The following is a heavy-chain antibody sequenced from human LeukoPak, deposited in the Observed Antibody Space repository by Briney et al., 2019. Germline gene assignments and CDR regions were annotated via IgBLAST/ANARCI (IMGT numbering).Heavy chain of an antibody. CDR3: ARAEGSGTVDY. V-gene: IGHV1-2*04. Sequence: ASVEVSCKASGYTFTGYYMHWVRQAPGQGLEWMGWINPNSGGTNYAQKFQGWVTMTRDTSISTAYMELSRLRSDDTAVYYCARAEGSGTVDYWGQGTLVTVSS. J-gene: IGHJ4*02. D-gene: IGHD3-10*01. CDR1: GYTFTGYY. CDR2: INPNSGGT.